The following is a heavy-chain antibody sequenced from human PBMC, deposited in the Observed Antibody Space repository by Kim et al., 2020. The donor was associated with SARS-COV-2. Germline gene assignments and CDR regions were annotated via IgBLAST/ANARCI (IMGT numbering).Heavy chain of an antibody. CDR3: AKGKDVRVEYSGSYGPLGPTSFYAMEV. V-gene: IGHV3-23*01. J-gene: IGHJ6*02. CDR1: GFTFDNYA. D-gene: IGHD6-6*01. Sequence: GGSLRLSCIASGFTFDNYAMNWVRQAPGKGLEWVSAVSGNGVYTYYADSVRGRFTISRDNSKNTLYLQMNSLRAGDKALYICAKGKDVRVEYSGSYGPLGPTSFYAMEVWGRGTTVTVSS. CDR2: VSGNGVYT.